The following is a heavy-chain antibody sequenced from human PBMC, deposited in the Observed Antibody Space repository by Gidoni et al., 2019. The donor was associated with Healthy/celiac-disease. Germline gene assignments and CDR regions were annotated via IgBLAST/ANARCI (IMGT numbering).Heavy chain of an antibody. V-gene: IGHV1-69*06. CDR1: GGTFSSYA. CDR3: ARGVSGRFRDTRAGLYWFDP. CDR2: IIPIFGTA. D-gene: IGHD3-10*01. Sequence: QVQLVQSGAEVKKPGSSVKVSCKASGGTFSSYAISWVRQAPGQGLEWMGGIIPIFGTANYAQKFQGRVTITADKSTSTAYMELSSLRSEDTAVYYCARGVSGRFRDTRAGLYWFDPWGQGTLVTVSS. J-gene: IGHJ5*02.